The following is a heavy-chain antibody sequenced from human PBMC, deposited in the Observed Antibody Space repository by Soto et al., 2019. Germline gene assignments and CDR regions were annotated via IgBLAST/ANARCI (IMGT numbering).Heavy chain of an antibody. CDR2: ISSSSSYI. D-gene: IGHD2-15*01. J-gene: IGHJ6*02. Sequence: PGGSLRLSCAASGFTFSSYSMNWVRQAPGKGLEWVSSISSSSSYIYYADSVKGRFTISRDNAKNSLYLQMNSLRAEDTAVYYCAREERINRDYYYYGMDVWGQGTKVTVS. V-gene: IGHV3-21*01. CDR3: AREERINRDYYYYGMDV. CDR1: GFTFSSYS.